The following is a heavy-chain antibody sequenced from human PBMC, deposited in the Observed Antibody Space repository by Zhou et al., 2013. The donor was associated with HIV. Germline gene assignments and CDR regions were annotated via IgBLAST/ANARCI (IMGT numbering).Heavy chain of an antibody. CDR3: ATMPHLTGTTVDMTAIGGGDY. D-gene: IGHD3-16*01. CDR2: FDPEEVTT. V-gene: IGHV1-24*01. CDR1: GYTLADLA. Sequence: QVQLIQSGAEVKPPGASVKVSCKVFGYTLADLAIHWVRLPPGQGLEWMGGFDPEEVTTVYAQKFEGRVILTQDASSDTAYMSMTSLTSDDTAVYFCATMPHLTGTTVDMTAIGGGDYWGRGTPVTVSS. J-gene: IGHJ4*02.